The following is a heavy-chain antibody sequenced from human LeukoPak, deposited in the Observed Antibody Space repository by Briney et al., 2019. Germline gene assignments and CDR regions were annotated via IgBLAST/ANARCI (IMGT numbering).Heavy chain of an antibody. J-gene: IGHJ5*02. CDR3: AREVDTA. CDR1: GGSFSGYC. V-gene: IGHV4-34*01. Sequence: SETLSLTCAVYGGSFSGYCWSWIRQPPGKGLEWIGEINHSGSTNYNPSLKSRVTISVDTSKNQFSLKLSSVTAADTAVYYCAREVDTAWGQGTLVTVSS. D-gene: IGHD2-2*02. CDR2: INHSGST.